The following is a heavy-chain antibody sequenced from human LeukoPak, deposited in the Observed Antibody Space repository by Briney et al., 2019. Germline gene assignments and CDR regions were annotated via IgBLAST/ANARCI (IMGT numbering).Heavy chain of an antibody. J-gene: IGHJ4*02. CDR3: AKGERGIDY. Sequence: GGSLRLSCAASGFTFNNFAMNWVRQAPGKGLEWVSSVNFRGTISYYADSVKGRFTISRDNSKNTLFLQMDSLRAEDAAIYYCAKGERGIDYWGQGTLVTVSS. CDR2: VNFRGTIS. V-gene: IGHV3-23*01. D-gene: IGHD7-27*01. CDR1: GFTFNNFA.